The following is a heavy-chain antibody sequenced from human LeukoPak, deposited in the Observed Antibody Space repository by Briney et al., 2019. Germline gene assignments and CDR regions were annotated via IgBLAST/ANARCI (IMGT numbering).Heavy chain of an antibody. V-gene: IGHV3-7*01. CDR2: IKQDGSGK. D-gene: IGHD4-17*01. CDR3: ARDHGYGDLNWFDP. Sequence: GGSLRLSCAASGFTFSSYWMSWVRQAPGKWLEWVANIKQDGSGKYYVDSVKGRFTISRDNAKNSLYLQINSLRAEDTAVYYCARDHGYGDLNWFDPWGQGTPVTVSS. J-gene: IGHJ5*02. CDR1: GFTFSSYW.